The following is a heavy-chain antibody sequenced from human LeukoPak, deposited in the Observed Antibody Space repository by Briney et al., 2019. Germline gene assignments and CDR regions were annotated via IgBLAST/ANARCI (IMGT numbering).Heavy chain of an antibody. CDR3: ARGGDSTDYMDV. CDR1: GYTFTSNY. V-gene: IGHV1-46*01. Sequence: ASVKVSCKAFGYTFTSNYMHWVRQAPGQGPEWMGVISPSGGSTTYAQKFQGRVTLTRDMSTSTDYLELSSLRSEDTAVYYCARGGDSTDYMDVWGKGTTVTVSS. CDR2: ISPSGGST. J-gene: IGHJ6*03. D-gene: IGHD2-21*02.